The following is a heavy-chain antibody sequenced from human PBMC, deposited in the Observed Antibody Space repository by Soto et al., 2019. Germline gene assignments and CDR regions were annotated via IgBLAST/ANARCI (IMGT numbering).Heavy chain of an antibody. V-gene: IGHV3-30*18. D-gene: IGHD3-16*01. Sequence: GGSLRLSCAASGFTFSSYGMHWVRQAPGKGLEWVAVISYDGSNKYYADSVKGRFTISRDNSKNTLYLQMNSLRAEDTAVYYCAKDLGLGDQPDFWGQGTLVTVSS. CDR3: AKDLGLGDQPDF. J-gene: IGHJ4*02. CDR1: GFTFSSYG. CDR2: ISYDGSNK.